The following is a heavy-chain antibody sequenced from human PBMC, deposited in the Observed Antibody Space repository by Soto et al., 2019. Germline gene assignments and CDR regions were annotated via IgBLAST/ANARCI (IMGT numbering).Heavy chain of an antibody. CDR1: GFTFSSYD. CDR2: IGTAGNT. V-gene: IGHV3-13*04. D-gene: IGHD5-18*01. J-gene: IGHJ4*02. CDR3: AREGYRGRVFDY. Sequence: EVQLVESGGGLVQPGGSLRLSCAASGFTFSSYDMHWVRQATGKGLEWVSAIGTAGNTYYPGSVKGRFTISRENAKNSLYLQMNSLRAGDTAVYYCAREGYRGRVFDYWGQGTLVTVSS.